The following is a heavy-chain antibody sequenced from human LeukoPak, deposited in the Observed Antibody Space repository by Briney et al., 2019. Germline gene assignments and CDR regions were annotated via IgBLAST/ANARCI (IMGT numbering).Heavy chain of an antibody. D-gene: IGHD6-25*01. V-gene: IGHV1-8*03. CDR2: MNPYTGKT. CDR1: GYTFTNFD. Sequence: ASVKVSCKTSGYTFTNFDINWVRQSTGQGLEWLGWMNPYTGKTGYAQKFQGRVTFTGDTSIRTAYMEVSSLTSEDTAIYYCARAPIPFYYDSSAYYSDYWGQGTLVTVSS. J-gene: IGHJ4*02. CDR3: ARAPIPFYYDSSAYYSDY.